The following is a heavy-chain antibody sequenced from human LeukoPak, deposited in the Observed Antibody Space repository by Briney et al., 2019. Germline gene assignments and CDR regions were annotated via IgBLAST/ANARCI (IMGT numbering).Heavy chain of an antibody. D-gene: IGHD6-19*01. J-gene: IGHJ4*02. CDR3: ARDLGSYTSGWYMGFDY. CDR1: GFTFMSYE. V-gene: IGHV3-48*03. Sequence: GGSLRLSCAASGFTFMSYEMNWVRQAPGKGLEWVSYISSSGATKYHADSVKGRFTISRDNAKNSLYLQVNSLRAEDTAIYYCARDLGSYTSGWYMGFDYWGQGTLVTVSS. CDR2: ISSSGATK.